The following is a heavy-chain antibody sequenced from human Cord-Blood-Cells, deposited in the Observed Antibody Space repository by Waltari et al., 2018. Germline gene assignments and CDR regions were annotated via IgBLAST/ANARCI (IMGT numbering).Heavy chain of an antibody. D-gene: IGHD3-10*01. CDR3: ARASYYYGSGSYGSDY. J-gene: IGHJ4*02. CDR2: INHSGST. V-gene: IGHV4-34*01. CDR1: GGSFSGYY. Sequence: QVQLQQWGAGLLKHSETLSLTCAVYGGSFSGYYWSWLRQPPGKGLEWIGEINHSGSTNYNPSLKSRVTISVDTSKNQFSLKLSSVTAADTAVYYCARASYYYGSGSYGSDYWGQGTLVTVSS.